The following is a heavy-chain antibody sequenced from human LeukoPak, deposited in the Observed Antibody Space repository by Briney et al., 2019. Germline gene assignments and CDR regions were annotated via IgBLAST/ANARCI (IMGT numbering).Heavy chain of an antibody. CDR3: AGDDYDYVWGSYRPLGY. D-gene: IGHD3-16*02. V-gene: IGHV4-34*01. CDR1: GGSFSGYY. J-gene: IGHJ4*02. CDR2: INHSGST. Sequence: SETLSLTCAVYGGSFSGYYWSWIHQPPGKGLEWIGEINHSGSTNYNPSLKSRVTISVDTSKNQFSLKLSSVTAADTAVYYCAGDDYDYVWGSYRPLGYWGQGTLVTVSS.